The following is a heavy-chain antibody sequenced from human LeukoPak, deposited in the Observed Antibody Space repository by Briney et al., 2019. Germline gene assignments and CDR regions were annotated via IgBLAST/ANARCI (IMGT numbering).Heavy chain of an antibody. Sequence: PSETLSLTCTVSGGSISSTGYYWGWIRHSPGKGLEWIGTIYHSGSTYYNPSLKSRVTISVDTSKNQFSLKLSSVTAADMAVYYCTRHQWWLAPRNFDYWGQGTLVTVSS. CDR2: IYHSGST. V-gene: IGHV4-39*01. CDR1: GGSISSTGYY. J-gene: IGHJ4*02. D-gene: IGHD2-8*01. CDR3: TRHQWWLAPRNFDY.